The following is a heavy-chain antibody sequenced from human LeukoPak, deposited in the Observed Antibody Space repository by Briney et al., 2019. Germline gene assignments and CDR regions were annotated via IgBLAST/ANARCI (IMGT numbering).Heavy chain of an antibody. CDR2: IYTSGST. Sequence: SETLSLTCTVSGGSISSYYWSWIRQPAGEGLEWIGRIYTSGSTNYNPSLKSRVTISVDTSKNQFSLKLSSVTAADTAVYYCARDSDVSGYYDSSGYYYYYYYMDVWGKGTTVTVSS. CDR3: ARDSDVSGYYDSSGYYYYYYYMDV. CDR1: GGSISSYY. D-gene: IGHD3-22*01. V-gene: IGHV4-4*07. J-gene: IGHJ6*03.